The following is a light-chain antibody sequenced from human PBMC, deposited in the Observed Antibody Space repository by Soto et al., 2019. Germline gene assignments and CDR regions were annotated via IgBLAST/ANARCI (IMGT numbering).Light chain of an antibody. J-gene: IGKJ2*01. CDR1: QSISSY. V-gene: IGKV1-39*01. CDR2: AAS. Sequence: DIQMTQSPSSLSASVGDRVTITCRASQSISSYLNWYQQKPGKAPKLLIYAASSLQSGGPSRFSGSGSGTDFTLIISSLQPEDFATYYCQQSYSTPPSFGQGTKLEIK. CDR3: QQSYSTPPS.